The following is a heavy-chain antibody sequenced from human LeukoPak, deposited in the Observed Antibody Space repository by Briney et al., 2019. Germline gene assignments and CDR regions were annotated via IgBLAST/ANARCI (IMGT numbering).Heavy chain of an antibody. Sequence: GGSLRLSCAASGFTFSSYWMSWVRQAPGKGLEWVANIKQDGSEKYYVDSVKGRFTISRDNAKNSLYLQMNSLRAEDTAVYYCARGGELLGYYYYYMDVWGKGTTVTVSS. V-gene: IGHV3-7*01. CDR3: ARGGELLGYYYYYMDV. CDR1: GFTFSSYW. CDR2: IKQDGSEK. J-gene: IGHJ6*03. D-gene: IGHD1-26*01.